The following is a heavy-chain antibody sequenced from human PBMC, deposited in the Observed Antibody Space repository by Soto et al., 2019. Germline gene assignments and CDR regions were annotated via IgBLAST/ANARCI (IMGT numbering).Heavy chain of an antibody. D-gene: IGHD3-22*01. Sequence: SETLSLTCAVYGGSFSGYYWSWIRQPPGKGLEWIGEINHSGSTNYNPSLKSRVTISVDTSKNQFSLKLSSVTAADTAVYYCARGLGDYYDSSGSGYWGQGTLVTVSS. CDR1: GGSFSGYY. V-gene: IGHV4-34*01. CDR2: INHSGST. J-gene: IGHJ4*02. CDR3: ARGLGDYYDSSGSGY.